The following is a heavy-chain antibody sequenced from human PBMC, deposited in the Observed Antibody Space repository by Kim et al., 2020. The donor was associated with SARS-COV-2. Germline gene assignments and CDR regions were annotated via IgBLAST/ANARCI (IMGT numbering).Heavy chain of an antibody. CDR3: AKERMPDCSSTSCYVFDLYYYYGMDV. D-gene: IGHD2-2*01. V-gene: IGHV3-30*18. CDR1: GFTFSSYG. CDR2: ISYDGSNK. J-gene: IGHJ6*02. Sequence: GGSLRLSCAASGFTFSSYGMHWVRQAPGKGLEWVAVISYDGSNKYYADSVKGRFTISRDNSKNTLYLQMNSLRAEDTAVYYCAKERMPDCSSTSCYVFDLYYYYGMDVWGQGTTVTVSS.